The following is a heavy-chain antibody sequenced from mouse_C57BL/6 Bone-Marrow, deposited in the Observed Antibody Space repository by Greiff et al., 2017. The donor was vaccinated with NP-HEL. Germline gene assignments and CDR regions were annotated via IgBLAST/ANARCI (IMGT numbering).Heavy chain of an antibody. Sequence: QVQLQQSGAELVRPGTSVKVSCKASGYAFTNYLIEWVKQRPGQGLEWIGVINPGSGGTNYNEKFKGKATLTADKSSSTAYMQLSSLTSEDSAVYFCARGIYYDPYALDYWGQGTPVTVSS. CDR1: GYAFTNYL. D-gene: IGHD2-4*01. CDR3: ARGIYYDPYALDY. CDR2: INPGSGGT. V-gene: IGHV1-54*01. J-gene: IGHJ4*01.